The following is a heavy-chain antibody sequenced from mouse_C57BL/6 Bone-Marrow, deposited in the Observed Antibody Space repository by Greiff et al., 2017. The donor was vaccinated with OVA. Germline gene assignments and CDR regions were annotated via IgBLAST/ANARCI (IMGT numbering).Heavy chain of an antibody. Sequence: VQLQQSGPVLVKPGASVKMSCKASGYTFTDYYMNWVKQSHGKSLEWIGVINPYNGGTSYNQKFKGKATLTVDKSSSTAYMELNSLTSEDSAVYYCARRVTGYFDYWGQGTTLTVSS. CDR1: GYTFTDYY. J-gene: IGHJ2*01. D-gene: IGHD2-1*01. V-gene: IGHV1-19*01. CDR2: INPYNGGT. CDR3: ARRVTGYFDY.